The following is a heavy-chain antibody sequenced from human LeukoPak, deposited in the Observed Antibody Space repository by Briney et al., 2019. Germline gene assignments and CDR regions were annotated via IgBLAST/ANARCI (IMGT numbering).Heavy chain of an antibody. CDR3: ARMITSTWYNEFDC. CDR1: GYTFTDHY. CDR2: INPNGGGT. V-gene: IGHV1-2*02. J-gene: IGHJ4*02. Sequence: ASVKVSCKASGYTFTDHYLHWLRQAPGQGLEYLGWINPNGGGTNFPQKFQGRVTLTIDTSVNTGYMEITKLTSDDTAVYYCARMITSTWYNEFDCWGQGTLVAVSS. D-gene: IGHD1-14*01.